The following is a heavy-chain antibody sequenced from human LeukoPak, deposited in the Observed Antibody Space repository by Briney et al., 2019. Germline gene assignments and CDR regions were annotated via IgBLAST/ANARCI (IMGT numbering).Heavy chain of an antibody. CDR2: INSDGGTT. J-gene: IGHJ4*02. Sequence: SGGSLRLSCAASGFTFSSYWMHWVRQAPGKGLVWVSSINSDGGTTYYADSVRGRFTISRDNAKSTLYLQMNSLGAEDTAVYYCASVSASSNAPFDCWGQGTLVTVSS. D-gene: IGHD5/OR15-5a*01. V-gene: IGHV3-74*01. CDR1: GFTFSSYW. CDR3: ASVSASSNAPFDC.